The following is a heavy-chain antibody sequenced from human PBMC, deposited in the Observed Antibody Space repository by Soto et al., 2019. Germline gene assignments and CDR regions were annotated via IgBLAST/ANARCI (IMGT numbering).Heavy chain of an antibody. CDR1: GFSLNTTGVA. Sequence: QITLKESGPMLVKPTQTLTLTCTFSGFSLNTTGVAVGWIRQPPGKALEWLALIFWDDDKRYSPSLKNRLTITEDTSTNQVVLTLTNMDPVDTTTYYCVHSPNSAYNYIRWFDPWGQGALVTVSS. CDR2: IFWDDDK. J-gene: IGHJ5*02. D-gene: IGHD3-16*01. CDR3: VHSPNSAYNYIRWFDP. V-gene: IGHV2-5*02.